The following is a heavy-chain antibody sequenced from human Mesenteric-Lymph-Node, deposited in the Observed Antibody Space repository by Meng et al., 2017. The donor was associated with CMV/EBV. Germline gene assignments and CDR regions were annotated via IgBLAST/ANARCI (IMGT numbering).Heavy chain of an antibody. J-gene: IGHJ4*02. CDR3: ARGDFGVVNAY. CDR2: IKQDGTEK. CDR1: GFTFSSSW. V-gene: IGHV3-7*01. D-gene: IGHD3-3*01. Sequence: GGSLRLSCAASGFTFSSSWMSWVRQAPGKGLEWVANIKQDGTEKHYVDSVKGRFTISRDNAKNSLYLQMNSLRAEDTAVYYCARGDFGVVNAYWGQGTLVTVSS.